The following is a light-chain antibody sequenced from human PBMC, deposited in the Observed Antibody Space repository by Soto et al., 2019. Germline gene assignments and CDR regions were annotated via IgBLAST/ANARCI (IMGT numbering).Light chain of an antibody. V-gene: IGKV1-5*03. CDR1: QSISAW. Sequence: DIQSTHSPSTLSASVVDSVRINCRVSQSISAWLAWYQQKPGKAPRLLIYKASTLEIGVPSRFSGSGSGTEFTLTISSLQPDDFATYYCQQYNSYPPWTFGQGTNVDI. CDR3: QQYNSYPPWT. CDR2: KAS. J-gene: IGKJ1*01.